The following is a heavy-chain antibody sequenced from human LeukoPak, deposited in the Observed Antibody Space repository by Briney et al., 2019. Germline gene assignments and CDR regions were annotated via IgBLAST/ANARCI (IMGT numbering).Heavy chain of an antibody. CDR2: ISSSSNYI. D-gene: IGHD3-22*01. J-gene: IGHJ4*02. CDR1: GFTFSSYS. CDR3: ARDKYYYDGRMDY. V-gene: IGHV3-21*03. Sequence: PGGSLSFYCAASGFTFSSYSMNWVHQAPGKGLEWVSSISSSSNYIYYAYSVKGRFTISKDNARSSLYLQMNRLCAEETAVYYWARDKYYYDGRMDYWGQGTLVTVSS.